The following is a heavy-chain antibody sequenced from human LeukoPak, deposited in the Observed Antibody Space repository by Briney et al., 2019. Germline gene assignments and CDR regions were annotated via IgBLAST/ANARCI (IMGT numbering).Heavy chain of an antibody. D-gene: IGHD6-13*01. Sequence: ASVKVSCKASGYTFTGYYMHWVRQAPGQGLEWMGWINPNSGGTNYAQKFQGRVTMTRDTSISTAYMELSRLRSDDTAVYYCARGQQLAYLNWFDPWGQGTLVTVSS. CDR1: GYTFTGYY. J-gene: IGHJ5*02. CDR2: INPNSGGT. V-gene: IGHV1-2*02. CDR3: ARGQQLAYLNWFDP.